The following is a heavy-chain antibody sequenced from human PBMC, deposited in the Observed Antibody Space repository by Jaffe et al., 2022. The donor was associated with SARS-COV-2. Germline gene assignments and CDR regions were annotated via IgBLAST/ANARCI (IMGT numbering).Heavy chain of an antibody. V-gene: IGHV4-4*02. CDR2: IYRSGST. CDR3: AREDDNLITSSLDK. CDR1: GGSITSNNW. J-gene: IGHJ4*02. Sequence: QVQLRESGPGLVKPSGTLSLTCTVSGGSITSNNWWSWVRQAPGQGLEWIGEIYRSGSTNYNPSLKSRVTILQDKSRNQFSLSLNSVTAADTAVYYCAREDDNLITSSLDKWGQGTLVTVSS. D-gene: IGHD2-2*01.